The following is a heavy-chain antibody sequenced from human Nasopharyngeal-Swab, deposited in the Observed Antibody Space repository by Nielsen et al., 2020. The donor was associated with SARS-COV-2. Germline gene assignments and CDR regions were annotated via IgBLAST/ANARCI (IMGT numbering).Heavy chain of an antibody. J-gene: IGHJ3*02. V-gene: IGHV4/OR15-8*02. CDR1: GDSTSSSTW. D-gene: IGHD4-23*01. Sequence: SETLSLTCAVSGDSTSSSTWWTWVRPSPGKGPQWIGETFHSGNPNYSPSFKSRVFMSIDNSKTQFYLTLSSVTAADTAVYYCARVAATVGFAYDIWGQGTKVTVSS. CDR2: TFHSGNP. CDR3: ARVAATVGFAYDI.